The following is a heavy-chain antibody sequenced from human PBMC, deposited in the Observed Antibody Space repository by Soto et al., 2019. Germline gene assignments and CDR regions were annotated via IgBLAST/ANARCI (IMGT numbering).Heavy chain of an antibody. D-gene: IGHD5-18*01. J-gene: IGHJ4*02. CDR3: ARTPWDGYTGYYFDY. CDR1: ASPTRSTNW. V-gene: IGHV4-4*02. CDR2: LSHSERT. Sequence: SESLSPTYLVSASPTRSTNWRRWVRQPPGSGQEGIGELSHSERTNYNTTIKSRVTISVDKSKIQFSLKLSSVTAADTAVYSCARTPWDGYTGYYFDYWGQGTLVTVSS.